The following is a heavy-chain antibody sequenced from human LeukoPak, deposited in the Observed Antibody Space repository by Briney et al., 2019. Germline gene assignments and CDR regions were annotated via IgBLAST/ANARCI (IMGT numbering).Heavy chain of an antibody. CDR3: ARRRMIRGVIIFDY. Sequence: SETLSLTCSVSGGSVSSGTYYETWIRQPPGKGLEWIGHVYFSGTSSYNPSLKGRVTISADTSKNQFSLKLISVTAADTAVYFCARRRMIRGVIIFDYWGPGALVTVSS. CDR2: VYFSGTS. V-gene: IGHV4-61*01. CDR1: GGSVSSGTYY. J-gene: IGHJ4*02. D-gene: IGHD3-10*01.